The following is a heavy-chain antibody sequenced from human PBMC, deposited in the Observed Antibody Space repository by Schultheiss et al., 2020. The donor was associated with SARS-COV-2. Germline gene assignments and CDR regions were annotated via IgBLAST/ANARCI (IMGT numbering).Heavy chain of an antibody. Sequence: SETLSLTCTVSGGSISSSSYYWGWIRQPAGKGLEWFGRIYTSGSTNYNPSLKSRVTISVDTSKNQFSLKLSSVTAADTAVYYCARQKGGIVVVPAATDYWGQGALGTGAS. CDR1: GGSISSSSYY. J-gene: IGHJ4*02. CDR2: IYTSGST. CDR3: ARQKGGIVVVPAATDY. V-gene: IGHV4-61*02. D-gene: IGHD2-2*01.